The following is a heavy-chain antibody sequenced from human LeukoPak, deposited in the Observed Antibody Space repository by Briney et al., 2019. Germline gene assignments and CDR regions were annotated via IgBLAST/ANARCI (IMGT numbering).Heavy chain of an antibody. V-gene: IGHV1-2*02. Sequence: GASVKVPCKASGYTFTGYYMYWVRQAPGQGLEWMGYINPHSGGTNSPQKFQGKVTMTTDTSISAAYMELSSLISDDTAMYYCVREGNELLSKNFDYWGQGTLVTVSS. CDR3: VREGNELLSKNFDY. J-gene: IGHJ4*02. CDR2: INPHSGGT. D-gene: IGHD2-21*02. CDR1: GYTFTGYY.